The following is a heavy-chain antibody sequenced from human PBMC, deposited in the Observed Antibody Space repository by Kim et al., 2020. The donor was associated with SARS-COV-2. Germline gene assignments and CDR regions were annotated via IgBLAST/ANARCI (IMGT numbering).Heavy chain of an antibody. CDR1: GGSISSGNYF. D-gene: IGHD6-19*01. J-gene: IGHJ4*02. V-gene: IGHV4-31*03. Sequence: SETLSLTCTVSGGSISSGNYFWSWIRQHPGKGLEWIGYIYNSGSTYYNPSLKSRIIIIADTSKNQFSLKVSSVTAADTAVYYCARKVTAGTDYFDYWGQGTLVIVSS. CDR2: IYNSGST. CDR3: ARKVTAGTDYFDY.